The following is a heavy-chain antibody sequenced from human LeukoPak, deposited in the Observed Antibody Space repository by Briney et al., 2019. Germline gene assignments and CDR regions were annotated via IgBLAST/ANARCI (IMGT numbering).Heavy chain of an antibody. J-gene: IGHJ4*02. CDR2: ISSSADST. Sequence: GGSLRLSCEASGFTFSSYAMSWVRQAPGKGLAWVSVISSSADSTYYADSVKGRLTISRDNSKNTLYLQMNNLRAEDTAVYYCAKPLEKHTYGGNFDYWGQGILVTVSS. CDR1: GFTFSSYA. CDR3: AKPLEKHTYGGNFDY. V-gene: IGHV3-23*01. D-gene: IGHD4-23*01.